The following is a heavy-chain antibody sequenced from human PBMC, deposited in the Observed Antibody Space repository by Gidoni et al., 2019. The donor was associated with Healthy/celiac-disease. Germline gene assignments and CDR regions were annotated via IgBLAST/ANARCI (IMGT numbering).Heavy chain of an antibody. J-gene: IGHJ4*02. CDR1: GYTCTSDY. CDR3: ASTPDYAILTGYYIPPSFDY. CDR2: INPSGVST. Sequence: QVKLVQAGAEVKKPGASVKVACKAAGYTCTSDYMNWVRQAPGQGLEWLGIINPSGVSTRYAQKFQGRVTMTRDPSTSTVYMELSSLRSEDTAVYYCASTPDYAILTGYYIPPSFDYWGQGTLVTVSS. V-gene: IGHV1-46*03. D-gene: IGHD3-9*01.